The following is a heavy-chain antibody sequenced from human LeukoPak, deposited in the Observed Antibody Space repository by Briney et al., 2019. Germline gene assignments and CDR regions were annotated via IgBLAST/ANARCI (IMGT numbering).Heavy chain of an antibody. J-gene: IGHJ4*02. CDR1: GGSISSGSYY. Sequence: SETLSLTCTVSGGSISSGSYYWSWIRQPAGKGLEWIGRIYTSGSTNYNPSLKSRVPISVDTSKNQFSLKLSSVTAADTAVYYCARDKLGYCSSTSCATRGFDYWGQGTLVTVSS. V-gene: IGHV4-61*02. D-gene: IGHD2-2*01. CDR2: IYTSGST. CDR3: ARDKLGYCSSTSCATRGFDY.